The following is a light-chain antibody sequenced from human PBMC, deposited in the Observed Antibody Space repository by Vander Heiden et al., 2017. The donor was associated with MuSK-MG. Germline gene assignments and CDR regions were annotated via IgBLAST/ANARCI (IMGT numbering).Light chain of an antibody. CDR3: QRRHSTPWP. V-gene: IGKV1-39*01. Sequence: DIQMTESQSSLSASVGDRVTITCRASQSISSYLNWYQQKPGKAPKLLIYAASSLQSGVPSRFSGSGSGTDFTLTISSLQPEDFATYYCQRRHSTPWPFGQETQVEIK. CDR1: QSISSY. CDR2: AAS. J-gene: IGKJ1*01.